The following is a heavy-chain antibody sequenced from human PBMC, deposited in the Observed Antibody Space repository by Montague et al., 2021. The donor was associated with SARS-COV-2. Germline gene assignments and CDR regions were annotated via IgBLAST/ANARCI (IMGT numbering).Heavy chain of an antibody. V-gene: IGHV3-30*04. CDR2: ISYDGSNK. D-gene: IGHD6-13*01. CDR3: ARPRGGYSSYFDY. CDR1: GFTFSSYA. Sequence: SLRLSCPASGFTFSSYAMHWVRQAPGKGLEWVAVISYDGSNKYYVDSVKGRFTISRDNSKNTLYLQMNSLRAEDTAVYYCARPRGGYSSYFDYRGQGTLVTVSS. J-gene: IGHJ4*02.